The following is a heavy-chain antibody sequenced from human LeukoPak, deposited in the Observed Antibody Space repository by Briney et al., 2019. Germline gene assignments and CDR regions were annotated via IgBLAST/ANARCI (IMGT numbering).Heavy chain of an antibody. CDR3: TKGLNYYNSGPDSQGNYFDS. CDR1: GFTFSSYW. D-gene: IGHD6-19*01. CDR2: IKQDGGEK. V-gene: IGHV3-7*03. Sequence: PGGSLRLSCAASGFTFSSYWMSWVRQAPGKGLEWVANIKQDGGEKYYVDSVKGRFTISRDNAKNSLYLQMDSLRAEDTALYYCTKGLNYYNSGPDSQGNYFDSWGQGTLVTVSS. J-gene: IGHJ4*02.